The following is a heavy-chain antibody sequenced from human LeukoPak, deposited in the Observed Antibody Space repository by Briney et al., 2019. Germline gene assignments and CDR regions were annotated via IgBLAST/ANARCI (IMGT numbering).Heavy chain of an antibody. D-gene: IGHD3-10*02. CDR1: GGSFSGYY. CDR3: VVVDYYVPGAFDI. CDR2: LSYDGSEE. J-gene: IGHJ3*02. Sequence: LSLTCAVYGGSFSGYYWSWVRQAPGKGLEWVGVLSYDGSEESFIDSVKGRLTVSRDNSRSTMWLQMSSLRAEDTALYYCVVVDYYVPGAFDIWGQGTMVTVSS. V-gene: IGHV3-30*03.